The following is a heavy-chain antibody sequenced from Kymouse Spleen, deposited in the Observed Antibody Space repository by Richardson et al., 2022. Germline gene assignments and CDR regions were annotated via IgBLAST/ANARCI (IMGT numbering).Heavy chain of an antibody. CDR1: GFTFDDYA. Sequence: EVQLVESGGGLVQPGRSLRLSCAASGFTFDDYAMHWVRQAPGKGLEWVSGISWNSGSIGYADSVKGRFTISRDNAKNSLYLQMNSLRAEDTALYYCAKDTIAALYYFDYWGQGTLVTVSS. D-gene: IGHD6-6*01. CDR3: AKDTIAALYYFDY. J-gene: IGHJ4*02. CDR2: ISWNSGSI. V-gene: IGHV3-9*01.